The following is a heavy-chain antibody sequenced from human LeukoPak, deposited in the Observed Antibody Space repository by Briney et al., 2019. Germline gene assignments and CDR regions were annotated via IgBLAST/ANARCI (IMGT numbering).Heavy chain of an antibody. CDR3: ARVRRWLQWVIWFDP. V-gene: IGHV4-34*01. Sequence: PSETLSLTCAVYGGSFSGYYWSWIRQPPGKGLEWIGEINHSGSTNYNPSLKSRVTISVDTSKNQFSLKLSSVTAADTAVYYCARVRRWLQWVIWFDPWGQGTLVTVSS. J-gene: IGHJ5*02. CDR1: GGSFSGYY. CDR2: INHSGST. D-gene: IGHD5-24*01.